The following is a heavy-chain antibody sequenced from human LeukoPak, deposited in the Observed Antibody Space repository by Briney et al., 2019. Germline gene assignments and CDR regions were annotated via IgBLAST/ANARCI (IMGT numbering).Heavy chain of an antibody. CDR2: ISYDGSNK. V-gene: IGHV3-30-3*01. J-gene: IGHJ4*02. D-gene: IGHD3-22*01. Sequence: GGSLRLSCAASGITFSSYAMHWVRQAPGKGLEWVAVISYDGSNKYYADSVKGRFTISRDNSKNTLYLQMNSLRAEDTAVYYCARGDTMIVVGSHPYYFDYWGQGTLVTVSS. CDR3: ARGDTMIVVGSHPYYFDY. CDR1: GITFSSYA.